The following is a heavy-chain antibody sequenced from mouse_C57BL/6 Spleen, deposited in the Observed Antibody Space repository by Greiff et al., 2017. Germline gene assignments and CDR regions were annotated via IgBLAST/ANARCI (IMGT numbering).Heavy chain of an antibody. CDR2: ISYDGSN. CDR1: GYSITSGYY. CDR3: AREGGYPAMDY. Sequence: VQLKESGPGLVKPSQSLSLTCSVTGYSITSGYYWNWIRQFPGNKLEWMGYISYDGSNNYNPSLKNRISITRDTSKNQFFLKLDSVTTEYTATYYCAREGGYPAMDYWGQGTSVTVSS. V-gene: IGHV3-6*01. J-gene: IGHJ4*01. D-gene: IGHD2-2*01.